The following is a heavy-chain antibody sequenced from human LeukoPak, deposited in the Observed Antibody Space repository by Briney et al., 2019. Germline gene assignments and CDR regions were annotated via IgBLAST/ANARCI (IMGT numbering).Heavy chain of an antibody. CDR3: AKGIAAGIRGNYFDY. CDR1: GFTFSSYA. CDR2: ISGSGGST. J-gene: IGHJ4*02. Sequence: GGSLRLSCAASGFTFSSYAMSWVRQAPGKGLEWVSSISGSGGSTYYAASVRGRFTISRANYKNTLYLQMNSLRAEDTAVYYCAKGIAAGIRGNYFDYWGQGTLVTVSS. D-gene: IGHD6-13*01. V-gene: IGHV3-23*01.